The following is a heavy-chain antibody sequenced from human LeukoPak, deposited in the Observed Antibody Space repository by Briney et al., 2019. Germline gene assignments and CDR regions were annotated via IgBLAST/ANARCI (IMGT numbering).Heavy chain of an antibody. V-gene: IGHV3-7*01. Sequence: PGGSLRLSCAASGFTFSSYWMSWVRQAPGKGLEWVANIKQDGSEKYYVDSVKGRFTISRDNAKNSLYLQMNSLRAEDTAVYYCAREIRTMIRGVIVTYYFDYWGQGTLVTVSS. CDR3: AREIRTMIRGVIVTYYFDY. CDR1: GFTFSSYW. CDR2: IKQDGSEK. D-gene: IGHD3-10*01. J-gene: IGHJ4*02.